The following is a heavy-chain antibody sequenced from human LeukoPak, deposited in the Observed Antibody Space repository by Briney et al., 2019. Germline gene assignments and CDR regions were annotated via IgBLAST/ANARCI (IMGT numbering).Heavy chain of an antibody. CDR2: MSYDGSNK. CDR3: AKAVYGSGSYGDY. V-gene: IGHV3-30*18. Sequence: GRSLRLSCAASGFTFSSYGMHWVRQAPGKGLEWVAIMSYDGSNKYYADSVKGRFTISRDNSKNTLYLQMNSLRAEDTAVYYCAKAVYGSGSYGDYWCQGTLVTVSS. J-gene: IGHJ4*02. CDR1: GFTFSSYG. D-gene: IGHD3-10*01.